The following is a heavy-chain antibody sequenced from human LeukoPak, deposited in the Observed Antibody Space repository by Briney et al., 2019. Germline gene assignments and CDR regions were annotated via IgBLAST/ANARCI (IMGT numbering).Heavy chain of an antibody. CDR3: ASSCSSTSCYLYYYYYMDV. J-gene: IGHJ6*03. CDR1: GFTVSSNY. Sequence: GGSLRLSCAASGFTVSSNYMNWVRQAPGKGLEWVSYISSSSSTTYYADSVKGRFTISRDNAKNSLYLQMNSLRAEDTAVYYCASSCSSTSCYLYYYYYMDVWGKGTTVTVSS. V-gene: IGHV3-48*01. CDR2: ISSSSSTT. D-gene: IGHD2-2*01.